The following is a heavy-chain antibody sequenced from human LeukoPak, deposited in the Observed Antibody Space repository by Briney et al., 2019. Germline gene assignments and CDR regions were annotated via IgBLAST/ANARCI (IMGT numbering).Heavy chain of an antibody. CDR2: IIPYIGKA. Sequence: SVKVSCKASGGTFSSYAISWVRQAPGQGLEWMGGIIPYIGKANYAQKFQGRVTITAYESTSTAYMELRSLRSEDTAVYYCARGRCSSTSCRIGPYYYYYGMDVWGQGTTVTVS. CDR1: GGTFSSYA. CDR3: ARGRCSSTSCRIGPYYYYYGMDV. D-gene: IGHD2-2*01. J-gene: IGHJ6*02. V-gene: IGHV1-69*13.